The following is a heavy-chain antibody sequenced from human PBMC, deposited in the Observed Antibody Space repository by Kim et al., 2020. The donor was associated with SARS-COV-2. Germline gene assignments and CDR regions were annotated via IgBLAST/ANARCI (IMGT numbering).Heavy chain of an antibody. D-gene: IGHD3-22*01. CDR1: GFTFSSYA. J-gene: IGHJ4*02. CDR3: VGSSGYYSYYFDY. Sequence: GGSLRLSCAASGFTFSSYAMHWVRQAPGKGLEWVAVISYDGSNKYYVDSVKGRFTISRDNSKNTLYLQMNSLRAEDPAVYYRVGSSGYYSYYFDYWGQGTLVTVSS. V-gene: IGHV3-30*04. CDR2: ISYDGSNK.